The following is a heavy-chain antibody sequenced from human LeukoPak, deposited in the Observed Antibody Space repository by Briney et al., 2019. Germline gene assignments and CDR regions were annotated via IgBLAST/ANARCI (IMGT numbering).Heavy chain of an antibody. CDR1: GFTFRTYS. V-gene: IGHV3-21*05. CDR3: TRDPVESVAMDV. Sequence: GGSLRLSRAASGFTFRTYSLNWVRQAPGKGLEWVSYISKSNNIYYADSVRGRFTISRDNAKSSLYLQMNSLRAEDTALYYCTRDPVESVAMDVWGQGTTVTVSS. CDR2: ISKSNNI. J-gene: IGHJ6*02.